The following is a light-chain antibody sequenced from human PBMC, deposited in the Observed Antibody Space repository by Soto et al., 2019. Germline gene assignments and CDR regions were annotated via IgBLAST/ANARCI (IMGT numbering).Light chain of an antibody. CDR3: QQFKSYPLS. CDR1: QDSRSY. Sequence: DLQLTQSPSFLSASVGDRVTITCRARQDSRSYLAWYQQKPGKAPKLLIDGASALQSGVPSRFYGSGSGTEFTLAISSLQPEDFSTYYCQQFKSYPLSFGGGAQVEFK. CDR2: GAS. V-gene: IGKV1-9*01. J-gene: IGKJ4*01.